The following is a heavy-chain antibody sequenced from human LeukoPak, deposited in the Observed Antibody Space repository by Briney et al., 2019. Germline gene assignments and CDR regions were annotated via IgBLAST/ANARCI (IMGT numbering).Heavy chain of an antibody. V-gene: IGHV3-7*01. CDR1: GFTFSSYW. Sequence: PGGSLRLSCAASGFTFSSYWMSWVRQAPGKGLEWVANIKQDGSEKYYVDSVKGRFTISRDNAKNSLYLQMNSLRAEDTAVYYCASALRGYYYDSSGYYEWVYWGQGTLVTVSS. D-gene: IGHD3-22*01. J-gene: IGHJ4*02. CDR3: ASALRGYYYDSSGYYEWVY. CDR2: IKQDGSEK.